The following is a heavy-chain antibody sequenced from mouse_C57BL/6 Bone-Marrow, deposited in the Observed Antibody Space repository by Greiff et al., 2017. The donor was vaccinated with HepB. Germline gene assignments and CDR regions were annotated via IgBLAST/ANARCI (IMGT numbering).Heavy chain of an antibody. J-gene: IGHJ3*01. D-gene: IGHD2-10*01. CDR3: TSASYPFFAY. CDR1: GFTFSSYA. Sequence: EVKLVESGEGLVKPGGSLKLSCAASGFTFSSYAMSWVRQTPEKRLEWVAYISSGGDYIYYADTVKGRFTISRDNARNTLYLQMSSLKSEDTAMYYCTSASYPFFAYWGQGTLVTVSA. V-gene: IGHV5-9-1*02. CDR2: ISSGGDYI.